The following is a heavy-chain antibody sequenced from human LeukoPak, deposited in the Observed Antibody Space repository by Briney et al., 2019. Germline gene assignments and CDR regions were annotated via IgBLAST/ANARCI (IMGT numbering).Heavy chain of an antibody. CDR1: GGSISSYY. CDR3: ARDLSDILTGYYREGWFDP. D-gene: IGHD3-9*01. CDR2: IYYSGST. J-gene: IGHJ5*02. V-gene: IGHV4-59*01. Sequence: SETLSLTCSVSGGSISSYYWSWIRQPPGKGLEWIGYIYYSGSTNYNPPLKSRVTISVDTSKNQFSLKLSSVTAADTAVYYCARDLSDILTGYYREGWFDPWGQGTLVTVSS.